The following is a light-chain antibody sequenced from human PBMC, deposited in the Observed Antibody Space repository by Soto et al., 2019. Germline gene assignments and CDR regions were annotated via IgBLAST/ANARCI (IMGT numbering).Light chain of an antibody. V-gene: IGLV2-14*03. CDR3: TSYRRGPLYV. Sequence: SALSQPASVCGSPGQSITVSCTGISSDVGGSNYVSWYQQHPGKAPRLIIFDVNNRPSGVSPRFSGSKSGNTASLTISGLQAEDEAHYFCTSYRRGPLYVFGTGTQVTV. CDR1: SSDVGGSNY. CDR2: DVN. J-gene: IGLJ1*01.